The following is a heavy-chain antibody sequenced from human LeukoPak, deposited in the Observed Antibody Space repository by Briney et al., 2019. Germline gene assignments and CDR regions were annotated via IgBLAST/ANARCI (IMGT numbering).Heavy chain of an antibody. CDR3: ARGGLRLVRGREVDY. J-gene: IGHJ4*02. D-gene: IGHD6-19*01. V-gene: IGHV3-30*02. Sequence: GGSLRLSCAAPGFTFSSYGMHWVRQAPGKGLEWVAFIRYDGSNKYYADSVKGRFTISRDNSKNTLYLQMNSLRAEDTAVYYCARGGLRLVRGREVDYWSQGTLVTVSS. CDR2: IRYDGSNK. CDR1: GFTFSSYG.